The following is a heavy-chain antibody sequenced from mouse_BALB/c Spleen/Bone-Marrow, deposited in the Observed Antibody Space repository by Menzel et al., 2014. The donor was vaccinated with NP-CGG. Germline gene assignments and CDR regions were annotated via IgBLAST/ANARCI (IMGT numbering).Heavy chain of an antibody. CDR2: IYPGTGST. J-gene: IGHJ2*01. Sequence: LQQPGSELVRPGASVKLSCKASGYTFTSYWMHWVKQRPGQGLEWIGDIYPGTGSTNYDEKFKTKATLTADTSSSTAYMQLSSLTSEDSAVYYCARWLLLDYWGQSTTLTVSS. V-gene: IGHV1S22*01. D-gene: IGHD2-3*01. CDR3: ARWLLLDY. CDR1: GYTFTSYW.